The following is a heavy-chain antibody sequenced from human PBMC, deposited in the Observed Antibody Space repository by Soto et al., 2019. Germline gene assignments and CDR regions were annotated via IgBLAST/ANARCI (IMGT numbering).Heavy chain of an antibody. CDR2: ISSSSSYI. CDR1: GFTFSSYS. CDR3: ARIRGSSSRLAYYYYYGMGV. D-gene: IGHD6-13*01. Sequence: GGSLRLSCAASGFTFSSYSMNWVRQAPGKGLEWVSSISSSSSYIYYADSVKGRFTISRDNAKNSLYLQMNSLRAEDTAVYYCARIRGSSSRLAYYYYYGMGVWGQGTTVTVSS. J-gene: IGHJ6*02. V-gene: IGHV3-21*01.